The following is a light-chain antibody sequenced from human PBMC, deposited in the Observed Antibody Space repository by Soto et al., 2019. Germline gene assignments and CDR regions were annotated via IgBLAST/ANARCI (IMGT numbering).Light chain of an antibody. CDR2: GAS. Sequence: EIVITQSPATLSVSPGERVTLSCRASQSLTRNLAWYPHKPGQSPRLLIYGASDRETGIPARFSGSGAGTEFTLTISSLEPEDFAVDYCQQRSNWTITFGQGTRLEIK. J-gene: IGKJ5*01. CDR3: QQRSNWTIT. V-gene: IGKV3D-11*02. CDR1: QSLTRN.